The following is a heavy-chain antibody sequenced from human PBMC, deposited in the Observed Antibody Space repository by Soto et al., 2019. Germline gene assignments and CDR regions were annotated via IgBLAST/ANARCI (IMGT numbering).Heavy chain of an antibody. Sequence: PSETLSLTCTVSGDSISGGASFWSWIRQPPGKDLEWIANVYYSGSSYYNPSLKSRLTISVDTTKNQFSLQLKSMTAADTAAYYCAKLSCTSSTCYFPGWFDPWGQGTLVTVSS. V-gene: IGHV4-31*03. J-gene: IGHJ5*02. CDR3: AKLSCTSSTCYFPGWFDP. CDR2: VYYSGSS. D-gene: IGHD2-2*01. CDR1: GDSISGGASF.